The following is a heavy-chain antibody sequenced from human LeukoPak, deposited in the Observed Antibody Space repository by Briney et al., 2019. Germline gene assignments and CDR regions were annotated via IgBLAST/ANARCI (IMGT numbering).Heavy chain of an antibody. CDR1: GCTFTSTA. CDR2: IVVGSGNT. CDR3: AARNAYGDYTLYFDY. J-gene: IGHJ4*02. Sequence: SVKVSCKASGCTFTSTAVQWVRQARGQRLEWLGWIVVGSGNTNYAQKFQERVTITRDMSTSTAYMELSSLRSEDTAVYYCAARNAYGDYTLYFDYWGQGTLVTVSS. D-gene: IGHD4-17*01. V-gene: IGHV1-58*01.